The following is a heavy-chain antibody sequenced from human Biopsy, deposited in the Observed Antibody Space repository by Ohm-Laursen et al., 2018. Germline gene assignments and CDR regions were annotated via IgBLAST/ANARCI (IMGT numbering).Heavy chain of an antibody. CDR2: ITTYNGNT. V-gene: IGHV1-18*01. J-gene: IGHJ6*02. CDR1: GYTFTDYG. CDR3: ARDRGYYYCYGMDV. Sequence: SSVKVSCNASGYTFTDYGVSWVRQAPGQGLEWMGWITTYNGNTNYAQKVQGRVTMTTDTSTSAAYMELRSLRSDDTAVYYCARDRGYYYCYGMDVWGQGTTVTVSS. D-gene: IGHD3-10*01.